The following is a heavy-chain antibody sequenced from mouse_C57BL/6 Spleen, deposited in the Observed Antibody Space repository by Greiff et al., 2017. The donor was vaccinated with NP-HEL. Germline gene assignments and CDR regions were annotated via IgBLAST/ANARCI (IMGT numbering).Heavy chain of an antibody. J-gene: IGHJ2*01. CDR1: GYAFSSSW. CDR3: AREKDYGSSLDY. Sequence: QVQLQQSGPELVKPGASVKISCKASGYAFSSSWMNWVKQRPGKGLEWIGRIYPGDGDTNYNGKFKGKATLTADKSSSTAYMQLSSLTSEDSAVYFCAREKDYGSSLDYWGQGTTLTVSS. CDR2: IYPGDGDT. D-gene: IGHD1-1*01. V-gene: IGHV1-82*01.